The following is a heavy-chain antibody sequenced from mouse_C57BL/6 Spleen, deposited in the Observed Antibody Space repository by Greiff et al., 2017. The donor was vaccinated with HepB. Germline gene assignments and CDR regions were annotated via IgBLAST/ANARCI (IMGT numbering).Heavy chain of an antibody. CDR2: INYDGSST. CDR3: ARENLDYYGSSPYYFDY. J-gene: IGHJ2*01. D-gene: IGHD1-1*01. Sequence: EVQVVESEGGLVQPGSSMKLSCTASGFTFSDYYMAWVRQVPEKGLEWVANINYDGSSTYYLDSLKSRFIISRDNAKNILYLQMSSLKSEDTATYYCARENLDYYGSSPYYFDYWGQGTTLTVSS. V-gene: IGHV5-16*01. CDR1: GFTFSDYY.